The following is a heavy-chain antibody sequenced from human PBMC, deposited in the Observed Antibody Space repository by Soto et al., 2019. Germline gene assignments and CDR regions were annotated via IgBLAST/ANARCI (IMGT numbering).Heavy chain of an antibody. J-gene: IGHJ6*03. V-gene: IGHV3-64*01. CDR2: ISSNGGST. Sequence: PGGSLRLSCAASGFTFSSYAMHWVRQAPGKGLEYVSAISSNGGSTYYANSVKGRFTISRDNSKNTLYLQMGSLRAEDMAVYYCARRGYRSPRWNYYYYYMDVWGKGTTVTVSS. CDR1: GFTFSSYA. D-gene: IGHD6-13*01. CDR3: ARRGYRSPRWNYYYYYMDV.